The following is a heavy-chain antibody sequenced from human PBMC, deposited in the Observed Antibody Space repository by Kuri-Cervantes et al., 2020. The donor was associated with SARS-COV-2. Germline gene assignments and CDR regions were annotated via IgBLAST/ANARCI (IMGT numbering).Heavy chain of an antibody. Sequence: GGSLRLSCAASGFTFSSYGMHWVRQAPGKGLEWVAVISYDGSNKYYADSVKGRFTISRDNSKNTLYLQMNSLRAEDTAVYYCARVRNGYSSSWRSYYYYYYMDVWGKGTTVTVSS. CDR1: GFTFSSYG. J-gene: IGHJ6*03. CDR3: ARVRNGYSSSWRSYYYYYYMDV. D-gene: IGHD6-13*01. CDR2: ISYDGSNK. V-gene: IGHV3-30*03.